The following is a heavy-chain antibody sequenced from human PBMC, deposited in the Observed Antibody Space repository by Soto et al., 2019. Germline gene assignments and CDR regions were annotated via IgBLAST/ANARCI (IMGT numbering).Heavy chain of an antibody. CDR1: GYTFTSTW. CDR3: ARDRSPSSAYWWLDY. D-gene: IGHD3-22*01. CDR2: INPYGGAA. Sequence: QVQLVQSGAEVKKPGASVKVSCKASGYTFTSTWMHWVRQAPGQGLEWMGIINPYGGAATYAEKCQGRGTMARDTSTATDDMEPSSLRSEDTAMYYCARDRSPSSAYWWLDYWGQGPQVTVSS. J-gene: IGHJ4*02. V-gene: IGHV1-46*01.